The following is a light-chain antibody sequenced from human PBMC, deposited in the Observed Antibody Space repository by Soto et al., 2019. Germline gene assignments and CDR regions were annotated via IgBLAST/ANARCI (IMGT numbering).Light chain of an antibody. J-gene: IGKJ2*01. CDR2: GAS. Sequence: EIVMKQSPATLSLSPGERAALSCRASQSINSELAWYQPKPGQPPRLLIYGASTRATGVPARFTGSESGSAFTLTISGLQSEDFAVEYGPHCHNWPLTFGQGTRLEI. CDR1: QSINSE. V-gene: IGKV3-15*01. CDR3: PHCHNWPLT.